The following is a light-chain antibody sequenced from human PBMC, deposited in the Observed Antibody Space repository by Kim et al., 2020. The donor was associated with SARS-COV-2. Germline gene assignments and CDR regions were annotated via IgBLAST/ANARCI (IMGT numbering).Light chain of an antibody. Sequence: ASVGDTVTITWRASQGINNYLAWFQQKPGKAPKSLIYTTSNVESGVPSRFSGNGYGTDFTLTISSLQPEDFASYYCQQYYSYPFTFGQGTKLEI. V-gene: IGKV1-16*01. CDR2: TTS. CDR3: QQYYSYPFT. J-gene: IGKJ2*01. CDR1: QGINNY.